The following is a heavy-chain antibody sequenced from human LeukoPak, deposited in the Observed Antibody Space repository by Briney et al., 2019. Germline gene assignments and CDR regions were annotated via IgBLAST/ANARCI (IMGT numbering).Heavy chain of an antibody. CDR2: SSAYNGNT. V-gene: IGHV1-18*01. CDR3: ARDPRIDYGGNSFDY. D-gene: IGHD4-23*01. J-gene: IGHJ4*02. CDR1: GYTFTSYC. Sequence: ASVKVSCKASGYTFTSYCISWVLQAPAQGLEGIGWSSAYNGNTNYAQKLQGKVTMTTDTSTSTAYMELRSLRADDTAVYYCARDPRIDYGGNSFDYWGQGTLVTVSS.